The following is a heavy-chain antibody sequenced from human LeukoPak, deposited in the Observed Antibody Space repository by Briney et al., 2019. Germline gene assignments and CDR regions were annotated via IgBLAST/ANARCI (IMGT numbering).Heavy chain of an antibody. V-gene: IGHV6-1*01. D-gene: IGHD3-10*01. Sequence: SQTLSLTCAISGDSVSSNSAAWNWIRQSPSRGLEWLGRTYYRSKWYNEYAVSVKSRITINPDTSKNQFSLKLSSVTAADTAVYYCARDAPNAYYYGSGSSWGQGTLVTVSS. J-gene: IGHJ5*02. CDR3: ARDAPNAYYYGSGSS. CDR1: GDSVSSNSAA. CDR2: TYYRSKWYN.